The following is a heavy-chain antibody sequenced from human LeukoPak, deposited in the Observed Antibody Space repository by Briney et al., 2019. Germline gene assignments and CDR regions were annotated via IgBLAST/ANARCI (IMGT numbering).Heavy chain of an antibody. Sequence: PGGSLRLSCAASGFTFSTYSMNWVRQAPGKGLEWVSSISSSSSYIYYADSMKGRFTISRDNAKNSLYLQMNSLRAEDTAVYYCARGEYDTSGYHPTYFDYWGQGTLVTVSS. V-gene: IGHV3-21*01. CDR3: ARGEYDTSGYHPTYFDY. J-gene: IGHJ4*02. CDR1: GFTFSTYS. D-gene: IGHD3-22*01. CDR2: ISSSSSYI.